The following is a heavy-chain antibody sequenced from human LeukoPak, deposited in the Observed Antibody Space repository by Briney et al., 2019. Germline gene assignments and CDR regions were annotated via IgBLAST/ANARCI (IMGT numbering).Heavy chain of an antibody. CDR3: ARAASPDTMVRGVIIQFDY. CDR2: MNPNSGNT. CDR1: GYTFTSYD. J-gene: IGHJ4*02. Sequence: ASVKVSCKASGYTFTSYDINWVRQATRQGLEWMGWMNPNSGNTGYAQKFQGRVTMTRNTSISTAYMELSSLRSEDTAVYYCARAASPDTMVRGVIIQFDYWGQGTLVTVSS. V-gene: IGHV1-8*01. D-gene: IGHD3-10*01.